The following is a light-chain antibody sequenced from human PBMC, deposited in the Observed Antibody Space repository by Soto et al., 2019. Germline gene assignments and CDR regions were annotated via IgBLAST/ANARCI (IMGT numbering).Light chain of an antibody. V-gene: IGLV1-36*01. CDR1: SSNIGNNA. CDR3: ATWDDGLNGPV. CDR2: YDD. J-gene: IGLJ2*01. Sequence: QSVLTQPPSVSEAPRQRVTISCSGSSSNIGNNAVNWYQQLPGKAPTLLIYYDDLLASGVSDRFSGSKSGTSASLAISGLQSEDEAEYYWATWDDGLNGPVFGGGTKVTVL.